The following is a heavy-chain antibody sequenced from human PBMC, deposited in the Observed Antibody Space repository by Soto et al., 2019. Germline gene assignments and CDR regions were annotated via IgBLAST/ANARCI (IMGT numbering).Heavy chain of an antibody. D-gene: IGHD3-22*01. J-gene: IGHJ6*02. Sequence: GGCLRLSCAAAGFTFGDYGVSWVRQAPGEGLEWVSCINWNGGSTGYADSVKGRFTISRDNARNSLYLQMNSVRAEDTTLYYCARDHDYDSSGYYPTYYGMEVGGQGT. CDR1: GFTFGDYG. CDR2: INWNGGST. CDR3: ARDHDYDSSGYYPTYYGMEV. V-gene: IGHV3-20*04.